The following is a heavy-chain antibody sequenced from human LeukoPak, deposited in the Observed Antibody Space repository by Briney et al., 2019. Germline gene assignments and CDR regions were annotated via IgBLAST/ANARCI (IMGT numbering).Heavy chain of an antibody. CDR2: IYYSGST. CDR3: AREDCGGGTCYGQ. V-gene: IGHV4-39*07. CDR1: GDSVSSSAYY. J-gene: IGHJ4*02. Sequence: SETLSLTCTVSGDSVSSSAYYWGWIRQPPGKGLEWIGSIYYSGSTYYNPSLNSRVTISVDMSKSQFSLRLSSVTAADTAVYYCAREDCGGGTCYGQWGQGTLVTVSS. D-gene: IGHD2-15*01.